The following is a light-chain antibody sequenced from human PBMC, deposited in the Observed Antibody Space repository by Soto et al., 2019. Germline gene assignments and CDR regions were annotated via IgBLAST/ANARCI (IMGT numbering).Light chain of an antibody. CDR3: QQSYSFPRT. J-gene: IGKJ1*01. V-gene: IGKV1-39*01. Sequence: DLQMTQYPSSLSASVGDRVTITCRASQSISSYLNWYQQKPGEAPKVLIYAASRLQSGAPSRFSGRGSGTDFTLTISSLQPEDFATYYCQQSYSFPRTFGQGTRVEIK. CDR2: AAS. CDR1: QSISSY.